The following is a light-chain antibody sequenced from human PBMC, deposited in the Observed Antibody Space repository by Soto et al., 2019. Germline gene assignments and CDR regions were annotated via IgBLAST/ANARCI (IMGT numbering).Light chain of an antibody. J-gene: IGKJ4*01. CDR2: TSS. Sequence: DIQLTQSPSFLSASVGDRVTITCRASQGISSYLAWYQQKPGKAPNLLIYTSSTLQSVVPSRFSGSGSGTEFTLTISSLQPEDVATYFCQQLNGYPLTFGGGTKVEIK. V-gene: IGKV1-9*01. CDR3: QQLNGYPLT. CDR1: QGISSY.